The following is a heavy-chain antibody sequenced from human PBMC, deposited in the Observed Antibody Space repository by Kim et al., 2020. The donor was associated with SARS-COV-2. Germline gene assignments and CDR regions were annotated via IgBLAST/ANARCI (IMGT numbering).Heavy chain of an antibody. V-gene: IGHV1-2*06. CDR1: GYTFNTYY. CDR2: INPNSGAT. CDR3: HTTSSSHQPKRGFYFDY. J-gene: IGHJ4*02. D-gene: IGHD6-6*01. Sequence: ASVKVSCKASGYTFNTYYIYWVRQAPGQGLEWMGRINPNSGATDYAQKFQGRVTMTRDTSITTAYLDLTSLTSDDTAVSYCHTTSSSHQPKRGFYFDYWGEGTQVIVSS.